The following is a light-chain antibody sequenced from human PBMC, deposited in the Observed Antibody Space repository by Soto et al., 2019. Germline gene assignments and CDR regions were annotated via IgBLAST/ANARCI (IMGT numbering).Light chain of an antibody. J-gene: IGLJ1*01. Sequence: QSVLTQPASVSGSPGQSIAISCTGTNSDVGSHNHVSWYQQYPGRAPKLIIYEVSNRPSGVSARFSGSKFGGTASLTISGLQAEDEAEYYCNSLSAAGSSYVFGPGTKFIVL. CDR3: NSLSAAGSSYV. CDR2: EVS. V-gene: IGLV2-14*01. CDR1: NSDVGSHNH.